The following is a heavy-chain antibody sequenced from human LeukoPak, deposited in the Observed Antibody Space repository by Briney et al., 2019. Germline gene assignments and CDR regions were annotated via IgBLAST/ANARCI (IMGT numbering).Heavy chain of an antibody. V-gene: IGHV3-64*01. CDR1: GFTFSSYD. CDR3: ARNESITIFRVVWLGAFDI. Sequence: PGGSLRLSCAASGFTFSSYDMHWVRQAPGKGLEYVSAISSNGGSTYYANSVKGRFTISRDNSKNTLYLQMGSLRAEDMAVYYCARNESITIFRVVWLGAFDIWGQGTMVTVSS. CDR2: ISSNGGST. D-gene: IGHD3-3*01. J-gene: IGHJ3*02.